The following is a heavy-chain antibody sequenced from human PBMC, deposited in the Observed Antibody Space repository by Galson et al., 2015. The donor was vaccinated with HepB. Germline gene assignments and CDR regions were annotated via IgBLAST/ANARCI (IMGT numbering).Heavy chain of an antibody. CDR3: ARDRSGTTRGEPAY. J-gene: IGHJ4*02. V-gene: IGHV1-18*01. CDR1: GFTFNSYG. Sequence: SVKVSCKASGFTFNSYGFTWVRQAPGQGLEWIGWISAYNGNTDYAQKFQGRVTMTTDTSTTTAYLDLGSLRSDDTAVYYGARDRSGTTRGEPAYWGQGTLVTVSS. D-gene: IGHD1-7*01. CDR2: ISAYNGNT.